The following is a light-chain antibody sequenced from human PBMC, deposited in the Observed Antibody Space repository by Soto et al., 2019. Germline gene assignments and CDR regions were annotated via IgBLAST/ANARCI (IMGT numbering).Light chain of an antibody. CDR2: WAS. CDR3: QQYSNTPWT. CDR1: QSVLSTSNNKNY. J-gene: IGKJ1*01. Sequence: DIVMTQSPDSLAVSLGERATINCKSSQSVLSTSNNKNYLAWYQQKPGQPPKVLIYWASTRESGVPDRFSGSGSGTDFTLTISSLQAEDVAVYYCQQYSNTPWTFGQGTKVEIK. V-gene: IGKV4-1*01.